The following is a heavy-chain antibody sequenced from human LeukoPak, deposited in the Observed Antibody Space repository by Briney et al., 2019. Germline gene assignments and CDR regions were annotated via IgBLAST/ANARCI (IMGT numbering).Heavy chain of an antibody. Sequence: SETLSVTCNVSGGSISSYFWTWIRQPVGKGLEWIGRIHASGTTNYNSSLKSRVSMSVDTSKNQFSLKLTSVTAADTAVYFCARDGADVYGRAFDYWGQGTLVSVSS. J-gene: IGHJ4*02. CDR3: ARDGADVYGRAFDY. D-gene: IGHD3-10*01. CDR2: IHASGTT. CDR1: GGSISSYF. V-gene: IGHV4-4*07.